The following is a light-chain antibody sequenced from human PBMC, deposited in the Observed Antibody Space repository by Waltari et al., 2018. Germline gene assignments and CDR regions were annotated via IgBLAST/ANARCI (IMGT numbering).Light chain of an antibody. CDR3: QQYATTPRT. J-gene: IGKJ2*02. V-gene: IGKV4-1*01. Sequence: DIVMTQSPDSLAVSLGERATINCKSSKSVLYSPNNKNYLAWFQQKPGQPPKLLIYWASTRESGVPDRFSGSGSVTDFTLTISSLQAEDVAIYYCQQYATTPRTFGQGTKLEIK. CDR1: KSVLYSPNNKNY. CDR2: WAS.